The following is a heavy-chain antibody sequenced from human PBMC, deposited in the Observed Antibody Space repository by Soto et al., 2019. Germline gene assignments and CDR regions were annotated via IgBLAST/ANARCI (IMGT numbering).Heavy chain of an antibody. Sequence: QVQLVESGGGVVQPGRSLRLSCAASGFTFSTYNMHWVRQAPGKGLEWVAVMSSDGSFKYYADSVQGRFTISRDNSKNTLSLQMNTLTAEDTAVYYCAREGGAAAQAFDHWGQGTLFTVSS. V-gene: IGHV3-30*04. D-gene: IGHD6-25*01. CDR2: MSSDGSFK. CDR1: GFTFSTYN. CDR3: AREGGAAAQAFDH. J-gene: IGHJ4*02.